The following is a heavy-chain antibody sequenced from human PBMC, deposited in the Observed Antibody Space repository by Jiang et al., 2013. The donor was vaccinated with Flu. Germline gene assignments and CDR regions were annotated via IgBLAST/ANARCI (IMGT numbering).Heavy chain of an antibody. Sequence: SGAEVKKPGSSVKVSCKASGGTFSSYTISWVRQAPGQGLEWMGRIIPILGIANYAQKFQGRVTITADKSTSTAYMELSSLRSEDTAVYYCATYYNLGYYYGMDVWGQGTTVTVSS. CDR1: GGTFSSYT. D-gene: IGHD1-1*01. J-gene: IGHJ6*02. V-gene: IGHV1-69*04. CDR2: IIPILGIA. CDR3: ATYYNLGYYYGMDV.